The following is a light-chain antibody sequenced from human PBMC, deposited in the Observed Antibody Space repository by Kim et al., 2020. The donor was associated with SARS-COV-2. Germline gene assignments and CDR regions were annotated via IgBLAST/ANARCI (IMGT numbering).Light chain of an antibody. CDR3: CSYAGSSTHVV. Sequence: QSALTQPASVSGSPGQSITISCTGTSSDVGSYNLVSWYQQHPGKAPKLMIYECSKRPSGVSNRFSGSKSGNTASLTISGLQAEDEADYYCCSYAGSSTHVVFGGGTQLTVL. CDR1: SSDVGSYNL. V-gene: IGLV2-23*01. CDR2: ECS. J-gene: IGLJ2*01.